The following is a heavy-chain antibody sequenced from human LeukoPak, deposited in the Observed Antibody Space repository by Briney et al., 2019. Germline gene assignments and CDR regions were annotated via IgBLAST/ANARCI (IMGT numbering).Heavy chain of an antibody. V-gene: IGHV3-7*03. Sequence: GGSLRLSCVASGFTFGKYWMSWVRQAPGKGLEWVANIKLDGSEKNYVDSVKGRFTISRDNTKNSLYLQMNSLRVEDTAVYYCARGPLTYYYDSSGYYAYWGQGTLVTVSS. CDR2: IKLDGSEK. J-gene: IGHJ4*02. CDR3: ARGPLTYYYDSSGYYAY. D-gene: IGHD3-22*01. CDR1: GFTFGKYW.